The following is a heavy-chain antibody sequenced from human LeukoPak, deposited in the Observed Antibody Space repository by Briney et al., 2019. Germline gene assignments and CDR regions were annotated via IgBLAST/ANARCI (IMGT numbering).Heavy chain of an antibody. CDR2: IRYDGSDK. CDR1: GFTFSNYG. V-gene: IGHV3-30*02. D-gene: IGHD3-3*01. CDR3: AKGQLFGDY. Sequence: GGSLRLSCAASGFTFSNYGMHWVRQAPGKGLEWVAFIRYDGSDKYYADSVKSRFTISRDNSKNTLYIQMNSLRVEDTAMYYCAKGQLFGDYWGQGTLVTVSS. J-gene: IGHJ4*02.